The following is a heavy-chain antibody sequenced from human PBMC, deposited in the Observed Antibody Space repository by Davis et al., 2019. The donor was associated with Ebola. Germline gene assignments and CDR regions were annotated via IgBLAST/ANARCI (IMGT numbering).Heavy chain of an antibody. CDR2: IWYDGSND. CDR3: AREFLAHCAGDRCYERSDAFEM. D-gene: IGHD2-21*01. V-gene: IGHV3-33*01. J-gene: IGHJ3*02. Sequence: GESLKISCVASGFTFRTYAMHWVRQAPGKGLEWVAVIWYDGSNDSYGDSVKGRFTISRDNSKNTLYLQMNSLRAEDTAVYYCAREFLAHCAGDRCYERSDAFEMWGRGTMVTVSS. CDR1: GFTFRTYA.